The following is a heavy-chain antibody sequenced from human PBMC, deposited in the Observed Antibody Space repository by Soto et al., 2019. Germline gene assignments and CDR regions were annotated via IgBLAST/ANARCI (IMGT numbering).Heavy chain of an antibody. Sequence: ASVKVSCAASGFTFSSYAMSWVRQAPGKGLEWVSAISGSGGSTYYADSVKGRFTISRDNSKNTLYLQMNSLRAEDTAVYYCAKKVYYSNYQSYYYYGMDVWGQGTTVTVSS. CDR1: GFTFSSYA. J-gene: IGHJ6*02. CDR2: ISGSGGST. D-gene: IGHD4-4*01. V-gene: IGHV3-23*01. CDR3: AKKVYYSNYQSYYYYGMDV.